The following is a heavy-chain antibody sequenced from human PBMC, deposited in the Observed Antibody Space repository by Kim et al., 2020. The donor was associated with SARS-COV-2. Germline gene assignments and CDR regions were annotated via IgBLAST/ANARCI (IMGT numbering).Heavy chain of an antibody. V-gene: IGHV3-15*01. CDR3: TTDYYDFWSGYWDY. CDR2: IKSKTDGGTT. J-gene: IGHJ4*02. CDR1: GFTFSNAW. Sequence: GGSLRLSCAASGFTFSNAWMSWVRQAPGKGLEWVGRIKSKTDGGTTDYAAPVKGRFTISRDDSKNTLYLQMNSLKTEDTAVYYCTTDYYDFWSGYWDYWGQGTLVTVSS. D-gene: IGHD3-3*01.